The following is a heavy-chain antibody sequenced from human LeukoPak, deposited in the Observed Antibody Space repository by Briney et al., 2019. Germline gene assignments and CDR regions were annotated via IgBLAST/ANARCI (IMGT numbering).Heavy chain of an antibody. V-gene: IGHV3-30*18. CDR1: GFTFSSYG. J-gene: IGHJ3*02. CDR3: AKDEADYADAFDI. D-gene: IGHD3-16*01. Sequence: GGSLGLSCAASGFTFSSYGMHWVRQAPGKGLEWVAVISYDGSNKYYADSVKGRFTISRDNSKNTLYLQMNSLRAEDTAVYYCAKDEADYADAFDIWGQGTMVTVSS. CDR2: ISYDGSNK.